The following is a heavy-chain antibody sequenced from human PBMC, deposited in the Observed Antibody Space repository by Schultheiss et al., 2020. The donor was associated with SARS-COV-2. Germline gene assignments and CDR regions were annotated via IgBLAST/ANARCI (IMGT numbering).Heavy chain of an antibody. CDR2: ISSSSSYT. V-gene: IGHV3-11*03. Sequence: GESLKISCAASGFTFTSYAMNWVRQTPGKGLEWVSYISSSSSYTNYADSVKGRFTISRDNAKNSLYLQMNSLRADDTAVYYCARSGSGGWLNPFHSWGQGILVTVSS. CDR3: ARSGSGGWLNPFHS. D-gene: IGHD6-19*01. J-gene: IGHJ4*02. CDR1: GFTFTSYA.